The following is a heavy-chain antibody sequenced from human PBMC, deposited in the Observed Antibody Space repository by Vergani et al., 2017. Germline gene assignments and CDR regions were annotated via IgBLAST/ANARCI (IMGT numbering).Heavy chain of an antibody. CDR1: GDSISRNNC. CDR3: ATIAYMYWCYYFDY. D-gene: IGHD2-15*01. CDR2: ICHTEDT. V-gene: IGHV4-4*03. Sequence: QVQLQESVPGLVKPPGTLSLTCAVSGDSISRNNCWTWVRQPPGKGLEWIGEICHTEDTKYSPSLKRRVTVSVDESRNLFSLRLNSVTAEETAVYYCATIAYMYWCYYFDYWVEGVLVTDSS. J-gene: IGHJ4*02.